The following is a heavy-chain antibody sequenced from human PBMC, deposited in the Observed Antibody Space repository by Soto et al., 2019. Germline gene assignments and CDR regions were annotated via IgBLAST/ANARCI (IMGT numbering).Heavy chain of an antibody. V-gene: IGHV3-11*05. D-gene: IGHD5-12*01. Sequence: QVQLVESGGGLVKPGGSLRLSCAASGFTFSDYDMSWIRQAPGKGLEWVSYISSSSSYTNYAYSVKGRFTISRDNAKNSLYLQMNSLRAEDTAVYYCARDHHRYSGYDYVDYWGQGTLVTVSS. CDR1: GFTFSDYD. J-gene: IGHJ4*02. CDR3: ARDHHRYSGYDYVDY. CDR2: ISSSSSYT.